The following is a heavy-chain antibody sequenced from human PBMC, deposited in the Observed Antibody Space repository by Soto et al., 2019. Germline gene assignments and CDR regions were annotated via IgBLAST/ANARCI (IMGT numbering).Heavy chain of an antibody. Sequence: QVQLVQSGAEVKKPGSSVKVSCKASGGTSSSYTISWVRQAPGQGLEWMGRIIPILGIANYAQKFQGRVTINEDKSTSKAYMELSSLRSEDTAVYYCAGFKRRYDILTCCADSFDIRGPGTMVTVSS. CDR3: AGFKRRYDILTCCADSFDI. V-gene: IGHV1-69*02. D-gene: IGHD3-9*01. CDR1: GGTSSSYT. CDR2: IIPILGIA. J-gene: IGHJ3*02.